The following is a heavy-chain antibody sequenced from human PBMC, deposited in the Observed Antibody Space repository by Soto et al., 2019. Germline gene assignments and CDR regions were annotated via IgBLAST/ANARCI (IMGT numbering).Heavy chain of an antibody. Sequence: SETLSLTCAVYGGSFSGYYWSWIRQPPGKGLEWIGEINHSGSTNYNPSLKSRVTISVDTSKNQFSLKLSSVTAADTAVYYCARVWRGKYYYGSGSFDYWGQGTLVTVSS. D-gene: IGHD3-10*01. V-gene: IGHV4-34*01. J-gene: IGHJ4*02. CDR2: INHSGST. CDR1: GGSFSGYY. CDR3: ARVWRGKYYYGSGSFDY.